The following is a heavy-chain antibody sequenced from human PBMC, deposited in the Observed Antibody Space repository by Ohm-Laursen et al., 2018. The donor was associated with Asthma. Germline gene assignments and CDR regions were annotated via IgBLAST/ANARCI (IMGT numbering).Heavy chain of an antibody. V-gene: IGHV4-34*01. CDR3: ARVSTTVTSKRNWFDP. CDR2: INHSGST. D-gene: IGHD4-17*01. Sequence: TLSLTCAVYGGSFSGYYWSWIRQPPGKGLEWIGEINHSGSTNYNPSLKSRVTISVDTSKNQFSLKLSSVTAADTAVYYCARVSTTVTSKRNWFDPWGQGTLVTVSS. CDR1: GGSFSGYY. J-gene: IGHJ5*02.